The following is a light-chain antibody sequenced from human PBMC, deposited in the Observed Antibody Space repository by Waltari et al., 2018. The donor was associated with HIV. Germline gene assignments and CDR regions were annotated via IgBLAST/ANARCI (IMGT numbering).Light chain of an antibody. CDR2: GAS. Sequence: VMTQSPATVSVSPGGGATLSCRASQSVGSYLAWYQQKPGQAPRLLIYGASTRATGTPTRFSGSGSGTEFTLTISSLKSEDFAVYYCHQYNKWPRGTFGGGTKVEV. J-gene: IGKJ4*01. CDR1: QSVGSY. V-gene: IGKV3-15*01. CDR3: HQYNKWPRGT.